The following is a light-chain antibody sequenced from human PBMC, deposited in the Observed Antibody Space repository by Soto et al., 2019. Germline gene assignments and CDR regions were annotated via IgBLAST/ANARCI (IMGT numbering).Light chain of an antibody. Sequence: EIVLTQSPATLPLSPGERATLSCRASQSVSSSYLAWYQHKPGQAPRLLIDGASSRATGIPDRFSGSGSGTDFTLTISRLEPEDFAVYYCQQYGSSLTWTFGQGTKVDIK. CDR1: QSVSSSY. CDR2: GAS. J-gene: IGKJ1*01. V-gene: IGKV3-20*01. CDR3: QQYGSSLTWT.